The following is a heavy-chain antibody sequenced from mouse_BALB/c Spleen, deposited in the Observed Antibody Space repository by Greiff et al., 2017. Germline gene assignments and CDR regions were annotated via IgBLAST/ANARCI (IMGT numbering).Heavy chain of an antibody. J-gene: IGHJ2*01. CDR2: IYPGDGDT. V-gene: IGHV1-87*01. Sequence: QVQLQQSGAELARPGASVKLSCKASGYTFTSYWMQWVNQRPGQGLEWIGAIYPGDGDTRYTQKFKGKATLTADKSSSTAYMQLSSLASEDSAVYYCASGLFDYWGQGTTLTVSS. CDR1: GYTFTSYW. CDR3: ASGLFDY.